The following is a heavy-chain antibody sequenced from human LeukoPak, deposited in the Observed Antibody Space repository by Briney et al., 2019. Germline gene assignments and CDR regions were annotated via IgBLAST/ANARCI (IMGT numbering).Heavy chain of an antibody. D-gene: IGHD5-18*01. Sequence: GGSQRLSCAASRFTFSNYWMSWVRQAPGKGLEWVAFIRNDGSNHYYADSVKGRFTISRDNSKNTLYLQINSLRAEDTAIYYCAQGASWSAMAYMDVWGKGTAVTVSS. CDR2: IRNDGSNH. J-gene: IGHJ6*03. V-gene: IGHV3-30*02. CDR1: RFTFSNYW. CDR3: AQGASWSAMAYMDV.